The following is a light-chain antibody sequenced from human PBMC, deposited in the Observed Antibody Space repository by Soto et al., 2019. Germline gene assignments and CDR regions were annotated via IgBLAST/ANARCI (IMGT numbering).Light chain of an antibody. Sequence: ERVMTQSPATLSVSPGERATLSCRASHSVGTNLAWYQQRPGQAPRLLIYGASTRATGIPARFSGSCSGTEFTQTVSSLHSKDFALYYYEQYNKCPLFTFGPGTRVDIK. J-gene: IGKJ3*01. CDR1: HSVGTN. CDR2: GAS. CDR3: EQYNKCPLFT. V-gene: IGKV3-15*01.